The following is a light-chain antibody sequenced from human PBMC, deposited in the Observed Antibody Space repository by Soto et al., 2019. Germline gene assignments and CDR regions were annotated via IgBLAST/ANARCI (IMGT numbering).Light chain of an antibody. J-gene: IGLJ3*02. CDR2: EVG. CDR3: SSYTSSTTQV. V-gene: IGLV2-14*01. Sequence: QSALTQPASVSGSPGQSITISCAGTSSDVGASNYVSWYQQHPGKAPKLVIYEVGDRPSGVSNRFSGSKSGNTASLTISGLQDEDEADYYCSSYTSSTTQVFGGGTKVTVL. CDR1: SSDVGASNY.